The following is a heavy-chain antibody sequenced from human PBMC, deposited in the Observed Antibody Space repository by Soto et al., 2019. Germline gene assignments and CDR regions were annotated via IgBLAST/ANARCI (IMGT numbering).Heavy chain of an antibody. CDR3: ARTSQHNRITIFGVVTLGDAFDI. J-gene: IGHJ3*02. Sequence: SETLSLTCTVSGGSISSGGYYWSWIRQHPGKGLEWIGYIYYSGSTYYNPSLKSRVTISVDTSKNQFSLKLSSVTAADTAVYYCARTSQHNRITIFGVVTLGDAFDIWGQGTMVTVSS. CDR1: GGSISSGGYY. CDR2: IYYSGST. V-gene: IGHV4-31*03. D-gene: IGHD3-3*01.